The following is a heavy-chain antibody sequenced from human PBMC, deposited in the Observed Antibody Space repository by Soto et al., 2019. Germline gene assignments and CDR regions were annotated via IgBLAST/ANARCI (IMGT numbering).Heavy chain of an antibody. CDR1: GFMFSNHG. CDR2: IWSDGNNR. CDR3: VRGDNWNDEASDY. V-gene: IGHV3-33*01. D-gene: IGHD1-1*01. Sequence: QVQLVESGGGMVQPGRSLRLSCGASGFMFSNHGMHWVRQAAGIGLEWVAVIWSDGNNRYYADSVKGRFTISRDNSKNTVYLQMSSLRVEDTAVYYCVRGDNWNDEASDYWGQGTLVTVSS. J-gene: IGHJ4*02.